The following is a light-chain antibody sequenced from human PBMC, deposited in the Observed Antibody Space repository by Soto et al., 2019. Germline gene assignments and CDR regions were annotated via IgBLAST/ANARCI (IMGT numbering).Light chain of an antibody. Sequence: GDRVTITCRASQTTNTWLVWYQQKPGTAPKLLIYDASSLEGGVPSRFSASGSGTEFTLTISSLQPDDLATYYCQQYISYPYTFGQGTKVEIK. V-gene: IGKV1-5*01. CDR1: QTTNTW. CDR3: QQYISYPYT. CDR2: DAS. J-gene: IGKJ2*01.